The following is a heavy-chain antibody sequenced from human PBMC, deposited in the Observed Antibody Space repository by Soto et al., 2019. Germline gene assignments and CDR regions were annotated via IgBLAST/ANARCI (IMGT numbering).Heavy chain of an antibody. Sequence: GESLKISCKGSGYSFTSYWIGWVRQMPGKGLEWMGIIYPGDSDTRYSPSFQGQVTISADKSISTAYLQWSSLKASDTAMYYCARSFNTPIAAAGTEFDPWGQGTLVTVSS. D-gene: IGHD6-13*01. CDR3: ARSFNTPIAAAGTEFDP. CDR2: IYPGDSDT. V-gene: IGHV5-51*01. J-gene: IGHJ5*02. CDR1: GYSFTSYW.